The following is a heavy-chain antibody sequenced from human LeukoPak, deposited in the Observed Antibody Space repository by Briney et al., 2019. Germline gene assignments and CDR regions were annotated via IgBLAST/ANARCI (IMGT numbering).Heavy chain of an antibody. V-gene: IGHV3-53*01. CDR3: ARAPFYYDSSGYPYFDG. J-gene: IGHJ4*02. D-gene: IGHD3-22*01. CDR1: GFTISTNC. Sequence: GGSLRLSCAASGFTISTNCMSWVRQAPGKGLEWVSVMYTGGSTYYADSVKGRFTISRDNSKNTLYLQMNCLRAEDTALYYCARAPFYYDSSGYPYFDGWGQGTLVTVSS. CDR2: MYTGGST.